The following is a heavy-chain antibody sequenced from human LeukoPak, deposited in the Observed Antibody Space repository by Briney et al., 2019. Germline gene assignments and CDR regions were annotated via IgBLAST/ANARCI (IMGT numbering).Heavy chain of an antibody. CDR1: GFTFSSYE. V-gene: IGHV3-48*03. CDR2: ISSSGSTI. D-gene: IGHD1-26*01. Sequence: PGGSLRLSCAASGFTFSSYEMNWVRQAPGKGLEWVSYISSSGSTIYYADSVKGRFTVSRDNAKKSLYLQMNSLRAEDTAVYYCARVYSGRYYGNADYWGQGTLVTVSS. CDR3: ARVYSGRYYGNADY. J-gene: IGHJ4*02.